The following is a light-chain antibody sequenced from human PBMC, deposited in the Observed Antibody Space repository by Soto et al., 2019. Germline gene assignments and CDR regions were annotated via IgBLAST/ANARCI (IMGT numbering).Light chain of an antibody. J-gene: IGKJ1*01. CDR3: QHYGSSRWT. V-gene: IGKV3-20*01. CDR1: QSISSNY. Sequence: EIVLTQSPGTLSLSPGERATLSCRASQSISSNYLAWYQQKPGQAPRLLIYGASSRATDLPDRFSGSGSGTDFTLTISRLEPEDFAVYYCQHYGSSRWTFGQGTKVEIK. CDR2: GAS.